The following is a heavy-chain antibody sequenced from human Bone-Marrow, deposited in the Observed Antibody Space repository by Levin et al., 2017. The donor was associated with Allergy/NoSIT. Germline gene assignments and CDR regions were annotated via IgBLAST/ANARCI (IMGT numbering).Heavy chain of an antibody. CDR2: ITSGSTGK. CDR1: GFTFANFE. J-gene: IGHJ6*02. D-gene: IGHD3-16*01. V-gene: IGHV3-48*03. Sequence: GGSLRLSCVASGFTFANFEMNWVRQAPGKGLEWISYITSGSTGKYYADSVKGRFTVSRDNTQNSLYLQMNNLGAGDTAIYYCARKLGGGFYYYSLDVWGQGTTVTVSS. CDR3: ARKLGGGFYYYSLDV.